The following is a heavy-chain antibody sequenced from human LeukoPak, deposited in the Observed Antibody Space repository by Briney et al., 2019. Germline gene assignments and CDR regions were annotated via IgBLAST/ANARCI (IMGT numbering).Heavy chain of an antibody. CDR2: INSDGSSI. CDR1: ELTLSSYW. CDR3: ARPLSGYNYGSFDH. J-gene: IGHJ4*02. Sequence: QAGGSLRLSCAASELTLSSYWMHWVRQAPGKGLVWVSRINSDGSSISYADSVKGRFTISRDNAKNTLYLQLDSLRVEDTGVYYCARPLSGYNYGSFDHWGQGTLVTVSS. V-gene: IGHV3-74*01. D-gene: IGHD5-18*01.